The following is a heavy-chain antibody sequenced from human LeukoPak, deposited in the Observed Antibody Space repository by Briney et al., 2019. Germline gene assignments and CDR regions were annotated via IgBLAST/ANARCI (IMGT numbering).Heavy chain of an antibody. CDR3: AKGTNRITIFGVVDY. V-gene: IGHV3-23*01. D-gene: IGHD3-3*01. CDR1: GFTFSSYA. CDR2: ISGSGGST. J-gene: IGHJ4*02. Sequence: PGGSLRLSCAASGFTFSSYAMSWVRQAPGKGLEWVSAISGSGGSTYYADSVKGRFTISRDNSKNTLYLQMNSLRAEDTAVYYCAKGTNRITIFGVVDYWGQGTLVTVSS.